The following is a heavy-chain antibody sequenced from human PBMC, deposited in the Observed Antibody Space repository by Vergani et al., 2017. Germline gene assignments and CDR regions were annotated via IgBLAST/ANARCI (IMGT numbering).Heavy chain of an antibody. CDR2: IYYSGST. J-gene: IGHJ4*02. Sequence: QVQLQQWGAGLLKPSETLSLTCAVYGGSISSSSYYWSWIRQPPGKGLEWIGYIYYSGSTNYNPSLKSRVTISVDTSKNQFSLKLSSVTAADTAVYYCARTIVAKYGDYVRGFDYWGQGTLVTVSS. V-gene: IGHV4-61*01. CDR3: ARTIVAKYGDYVRGFDY. CDR1: GGSISSSSYY. D-gene: IGHD4-17*01.